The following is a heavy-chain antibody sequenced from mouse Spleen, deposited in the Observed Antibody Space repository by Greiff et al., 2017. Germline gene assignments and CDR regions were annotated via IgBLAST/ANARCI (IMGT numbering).Heavy chain of an antibody. CDR3: ASMGGSSYFDY. V-gene: IGHV1-64*01. CDR2: IHPNSGST. Sequence: QVQLQQPGAELVKPGASVKLSCKASGYTFTSYWMHWVKQRPGQGLEWIGMIHPNSGSTNYNEKFKSKATLTVDKSSSTAYMQLSSLTSEDSAVYYCASMGGSSYFDYWGQGTTLTVSS. CDR1: GYTFTSYW. J-gene: IGHJ2*01.